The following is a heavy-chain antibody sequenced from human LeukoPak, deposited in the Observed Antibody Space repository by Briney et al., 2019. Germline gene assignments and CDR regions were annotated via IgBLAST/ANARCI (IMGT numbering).Heavy chain of an antibody. V-gene: IGHV1-46*01. CDR2: INPSGGST. Sequence: ASVKVSCKASGYTFTSYYMHWVRQAPGQGLEWVGIINPSGGSTSYAQKFQGGVTMTRDTSTSTVYMELSSLRSEDTAVYYCARGGIVATGSYGMDVWGQGTTVTVSS. CDR1: GYTFTSYY. J-gene: IGHJ6*02. D-gene: IGHD5-12*01. CDR3: ARGGIVATGSYGMDV.